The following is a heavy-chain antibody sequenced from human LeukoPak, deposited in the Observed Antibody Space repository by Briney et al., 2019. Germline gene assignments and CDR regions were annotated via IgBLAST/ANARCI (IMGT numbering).Heavy chain of an antibody. Sequence: PGGSLRLSCAASGFTFSSYAMSWVRQAPGKGLEWVSAISGSGGSTYYADSVKGRFTISRDNSKNTLYLQMNSLRAEDTAVYYCAKEGGYYDILTGYYSPGYFDYWGQGTLVTVSS. D-gene: IGHD3-9*01. J-gene: IGHJ4*02. CDR1: GFTFSSYA. V-gene: IGHV3-23*01. CDR3: AKEGGYYDILTGYYSPGYFDY. CDR2: ISGSGGST.